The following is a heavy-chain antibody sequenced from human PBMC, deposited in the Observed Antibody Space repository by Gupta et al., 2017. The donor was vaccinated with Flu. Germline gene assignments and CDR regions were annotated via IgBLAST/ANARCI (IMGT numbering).Heavy chain of an antibody. D-gene: IGHD2-8*01. J-gene: IGHJ4*02. CDR2: ISAYNGNT. V-gene: IGHV1-18*01. CDR1: GYTFTSYG. Sequence: QVQLVQSGAEVQKPGASVKVSCKASGYTFTSYGIRWVRQAPGQGLEWMGWISAYNGNTNYAQKLQGRVTMTTDTSTSTAYMELRSLRSDDTAVYYCARDLIYCTNGVCYNYFDYWGQGTLVTVSS. CDR3: ARDLIYCTNGVCYNYFDY.